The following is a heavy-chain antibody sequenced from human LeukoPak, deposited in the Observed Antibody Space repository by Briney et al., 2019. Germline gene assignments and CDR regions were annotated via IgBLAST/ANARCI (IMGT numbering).Heavy chain of an antibody. D-gene: IGHD3-3*01. Sequence: PGGSPRLSCEASGFLFRSNGMHWVRQAPGKGLEWVAFIRSDGNVTKYLDSIKGRFTISRDNSKNILYLQLNDVRPDDTAVYFCAKDHGFWSGFLFWGQGTLVTVSS. CDR1: GFLFRSNG. J-gene: IGHJ4*02. CDR3: AKDHGFWSGFLF. CDR2: IRSDGNVT. V-gene: IGHV3-30*02.